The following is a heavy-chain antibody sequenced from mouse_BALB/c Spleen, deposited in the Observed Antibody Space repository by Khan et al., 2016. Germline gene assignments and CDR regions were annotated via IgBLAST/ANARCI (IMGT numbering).Heavy chain of an antibody. CDR2: ISYSGST. Sequence: EVQLQESGPGLVKPSQSLSLTCTVTGYSITSDYAWNWIRQFPGNKLEWMGYISYSGSTSYNPSLKSRISNTRDKSKNQFILQLNSVTTEGTATYYCERNGNRYESTWFAYLGQGTLFTVSA. D-gene: IGHD2-14*01. J-gene: IGHJ3*01. CDR3: ERNGNRYESTWFAY. CDR1: GYSITSDYA. V-gene: IGHV3-2*02.